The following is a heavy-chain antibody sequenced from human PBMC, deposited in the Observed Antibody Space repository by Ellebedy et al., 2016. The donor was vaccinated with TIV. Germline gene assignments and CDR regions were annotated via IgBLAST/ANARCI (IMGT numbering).Heavy chain of an antibody. D-gene: IGHD2-2*01. CDR2: ISYNGSKK. V-gene: IGHV3-30*18. Sequence: GESLKISCAASGFPFSSYGMNWVRQAPGKGLEWVAVISYNGSKKYYADSVKGRFTISRDNSKNTLYLHMNSLRAEETAVYYCAKGGCSSTRCSLDHWGHGILVTVSS. J-gene: IGHJ4*01. CDR1: GFPFSSYG. CDR3: AKGGCSSTRCSLDH.